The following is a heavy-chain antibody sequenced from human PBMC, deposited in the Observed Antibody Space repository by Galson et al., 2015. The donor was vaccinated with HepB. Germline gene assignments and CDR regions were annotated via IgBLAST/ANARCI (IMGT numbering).Heavy chain of an antibody. CDR3: AKEFTFMGGSYYFDY. Sequence: LRLSCAASGFTFSSYGMHWVRQAPGKGLEWVAVISYDGSNKYYADSVKGRFTISRDNSKNTLYLQMNSLRAEDTAVYYCAKEFTFMGGSYYFDYWGQGTLVTVSS. V-gene: IGHV3-30*18. J-gene: IGHJ4*02. D-gene: IGHD1-26*01. CDR2: ISYDGSNK. CDR1: GFTFSSYG.